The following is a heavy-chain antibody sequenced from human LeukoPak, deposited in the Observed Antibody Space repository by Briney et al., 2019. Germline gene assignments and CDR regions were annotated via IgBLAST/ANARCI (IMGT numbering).Heavy chain of an antibody. V-gene: IGHV4-38-2*02. CDR2: IYHSGST. CDR1: GYSISSGYY. D-gene: IGHD6-13*01. Sequence: SETLSLTCAVSGYSISSGYYWGWIRPPPGKGLEWIGSIYHSGSTYYNPSLKSRVTISVDTSKNQFSLKLSSVTAADTAVYYCAREHSSSWRPFDYWGQGTLVTASS. CDR3: AREHSSSWRPFDY. J-gene: IGHJ4*02.